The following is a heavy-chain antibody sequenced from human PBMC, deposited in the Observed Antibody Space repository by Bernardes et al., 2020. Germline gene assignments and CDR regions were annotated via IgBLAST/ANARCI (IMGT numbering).Heavy chain of an antibody. D-gene: IGHD1-1*01. CDR2: ISGSGGST. Sequence: GGSLRLSCAASGFTFSSYAMSWFRQAPGKGLEWVSAISGSGGSTYYADSVKGRFTISRDNSKNTLYLQMNSLRAEDTAVYYCAKFDWPENGEHFDYWGHGTLVTVSS. J-gene: IGHJ4*01. CDR3: AKFDWPENGEHFDY. CDR1: GFTFSSYA. V-gene: IGHV3-23*01.